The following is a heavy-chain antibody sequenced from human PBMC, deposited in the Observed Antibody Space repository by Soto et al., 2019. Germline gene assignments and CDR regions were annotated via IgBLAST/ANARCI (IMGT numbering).Heavy chain of an antibody. CDR3: AKVKDSSGYNYYYGMDV. J-gene: IGHJ6*02. CDR1: GFTFSSHA. D-gene: IGHD3-22*01. Sequence: GGSLRLSCAASGFTFSSHAMSWVRQAPGKGLEWVSAISGSGGSTYYADSVKGRFTISRDNSKNTLYLQMNSLRAEDTAVYYCAKVKDSSGYNYYYGMDVWGQGTTVTVSS. V-gene: IGHV3-23*01. CDR2: ISGSGGST.